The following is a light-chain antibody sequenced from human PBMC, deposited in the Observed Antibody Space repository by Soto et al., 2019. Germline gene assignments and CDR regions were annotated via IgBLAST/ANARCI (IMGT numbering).Light chain of an antibody. Sequence: QSVMTQPPSASGTPGQRVAISCSGSSSNIGSNFAYWYQQFPGTAPKLLILRNNQRPSGVPDRFSASKSGTSASLAISVLRSEDEADYYCAAWDDSLKSVVFGGGTKRTVL. J-gene: IGLJ2*01. V-gene: IGLV1-47*01. CDR3: AAWDDSLKSVV. CDR1: SSNIGSNF. CDR2: RNN.